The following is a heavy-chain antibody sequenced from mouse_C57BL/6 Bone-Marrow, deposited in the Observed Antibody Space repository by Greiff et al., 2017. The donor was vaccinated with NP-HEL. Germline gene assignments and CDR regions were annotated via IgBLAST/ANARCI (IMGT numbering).Heavy chain of an antibody. Sequence: VQLQQSGAELVRPGASVKVSCKASGYAFTNYLIEWVKQRPGQGLEWIGVINPGSGGTNYNEKFKGKATLTADKSSSTAYMQLSSLTSEDSAVYFCARVGYYVYYYAMDYWGRGHSVTLS. CDR2: INPGSGGT. J-gene: IGHJ4*01. CDR3: ARVGYYVYYYAMDY. D-gene: IGHD2-3*01. CDR1: GYAFTNYL. V-gene: IGHV1-54*01.